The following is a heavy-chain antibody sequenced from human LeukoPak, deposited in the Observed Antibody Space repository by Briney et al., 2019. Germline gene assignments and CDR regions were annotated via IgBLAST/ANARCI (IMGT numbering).Heavy chain of an antibody. J-gene: IGHJ4*02. CDR2: IKQDGSDK. V-gene: IGHV3-7*01. CDR1: GFIFSNYW. CDR3: ARWATSFDL. Sequence: PGGSLRLSCAASGFIFSNYWMGWVRQAPGKGLEWVANIKQDGSDKYYVDSVTGRFTISRDNAQSSLFLQMNNLTAEDTAVYYCARWATSFDLWGQGALVTVSS.